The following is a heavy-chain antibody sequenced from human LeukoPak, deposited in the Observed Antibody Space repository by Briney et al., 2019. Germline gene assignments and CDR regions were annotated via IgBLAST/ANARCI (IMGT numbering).Heavy chain of an antibody. CDR1: GFTFSDYY. V-gene: IGHV3-11*04. CDR2: ISIGGGAI. J-gene: IGHJ4*02. Sequence: GGSLRLSCAASGFTFSDYYMNWIRQAPGKGLEWVSYISIGGGAIYYADSVKGRFTISRDNAKNSLYLQMNSLRAEDTAVYFCARGYVNFASYFDYWGQGILVTVSS. CDR3: ARGYVNFASYFDY. D-gene: IGHD3-16*01.